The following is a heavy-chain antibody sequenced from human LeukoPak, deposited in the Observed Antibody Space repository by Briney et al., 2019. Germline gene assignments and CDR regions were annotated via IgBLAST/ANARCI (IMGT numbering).Heavy chain of an antibody. D-gene: IGHD1-7*01. J-gene: IGHJ4*02. Sequence: SQTLSLTCTVSGGSISSGSYYWSCIRQPAGTGLEWIGRIYTSGSTNYNPSLKSRVTISVDTSKNQFSLKLSSVTAADTAVYYCARDKGNYDYFDYWGQGTLVTVSS. V-gene: IGHV4-61*02. CDR2: IYTSGST. CDR3: ARDKGNYDYFDY. CDR1: GGSISSGSYY.